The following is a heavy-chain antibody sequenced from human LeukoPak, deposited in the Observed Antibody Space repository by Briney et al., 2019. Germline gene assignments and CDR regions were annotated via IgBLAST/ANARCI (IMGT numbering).Heavy chain of an antibody. CDR2: IFSSGNN. D-gene: IGHD2-2*01. CDR1: GGFMSSGTYY. CDR3: ASFCASTTCYNGGTNFAF. Sequence: PSQTLSLTCTVSGGFMSSGTYYWSWIRQPAGKGLEYIGRIFSSGNNNYNPSLKSRITMSTDTSKNQFSLNLSSVTAADSVVYYCASFCASTTCYNGGTNFAFWGQGTLVTVSS. V-gene: IGHV4-61*02. J-gene: IGHJ4*02.